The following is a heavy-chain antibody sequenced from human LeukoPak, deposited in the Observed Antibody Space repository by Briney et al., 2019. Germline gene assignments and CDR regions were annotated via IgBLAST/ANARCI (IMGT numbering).Heavy chain of an antibody. CDR2: IIHILGIP. V-gene: IGHV1-69*10. D-gene: IGHD3-22*01. CDR1: GGTFSSYA. J-gene: IGHJ1*01. CDR3: ARVTYYDSSGYPEYFHH. Sequence: VKVSCKASGGTFSSYAISWVRQAPGQGLEWMGRIIHILGIPNYAQNFQGRVTITADKSTSTAYMELSSLRSEDTTVYYCARVTYYDSSGYPEYFHHWGQGTLVTVSS.